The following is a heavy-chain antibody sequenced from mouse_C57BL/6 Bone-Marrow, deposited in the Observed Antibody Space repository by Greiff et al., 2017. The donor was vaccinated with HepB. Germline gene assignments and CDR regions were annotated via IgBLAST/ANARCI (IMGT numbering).Heavy chain of an antibody. CDR2: ISSGGDYI. CDR1: GFTFSSYA. CDR3: TRDTLSTNEDYFDY. Sequence: EVKVVESGEGLVKPGGSLKLSCAASGFTFSSYAMSWVRQTPEKRLEWVAYISSGGDYIYYADTVKGRFTISRDNARNTLYLQMSSLKSEDTAMYYCTRDTLSTNEDYFDYWGQGTTLTVSS. V-gene: IGHV5-9-1*02. J-gene: IGHJ2*01. D-gene: IGHD2-1*01.